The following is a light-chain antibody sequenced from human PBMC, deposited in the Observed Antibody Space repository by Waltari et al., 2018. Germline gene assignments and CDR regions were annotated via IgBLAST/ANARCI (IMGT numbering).Light chain of an antibody. J-gene: IGLJ1*01. CDR2: RDN. Sequence: QSVLTQPPSASGTPGQTVTISCSGTNSNIGRNSVFWYQQLPETAPKLLIYRDNQRPSGVPDRFSGSKSGTSASLAIRGLRSEDDGDYYCAAWDDSLSVSYVFGSGTKVTV. CDR1: NSNIGRNS. CDR3: AAWDDSLSVSYV. V-gene: IGLV1-47*01.